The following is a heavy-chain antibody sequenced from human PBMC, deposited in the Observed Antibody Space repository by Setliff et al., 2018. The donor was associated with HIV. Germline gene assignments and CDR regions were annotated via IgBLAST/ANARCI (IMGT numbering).Heavy chain of an antibody. CDR3: AISTRPY. Sequence: GGSLRLSCAASGFTFSSYGMHWVRQAPGKGLEWVSAISGSGATTNYADSVKGRFSISRDNSKNTLYLQMNNLRAEDTAVYYCAISTRPYWGQGTLVTVSS. V-gene: IGHV3-23*01. J-gene: IGHJ4*02. CDR2: ISGSGATT. D-gene: IGHD6-6*01. CDR1: GFTFSSYG.